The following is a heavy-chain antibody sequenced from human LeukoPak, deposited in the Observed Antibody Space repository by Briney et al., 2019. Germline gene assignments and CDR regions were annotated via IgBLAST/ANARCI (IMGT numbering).Heavy chain of an antibody. J-gene: IGHJ6*02. CDR1: GFTFSSYG. Sequence: GRSLRLSCAASGFTFSSYGMHWVRQAPGKGLEWVAVIWYDGSNKYYAESVKRRFTISRDNSKNTLYLQMNSLRAEDTAVYYCARDSYGMDVWGQGTTVTVSS. CDR2: IWYDGSNK. V-gene: IGHV3-33*01. CDR3: ARDSYGMDV.